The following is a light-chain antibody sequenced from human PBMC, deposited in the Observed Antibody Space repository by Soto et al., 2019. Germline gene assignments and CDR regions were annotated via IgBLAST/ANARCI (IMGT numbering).Light chain of an antibody. CDR2: FDD. CDR1: SSNIGNNA. Sequence: QSVLTQPPSVSAAPRQRVTISCSGSSSNIGNNAVNWYQQVPGKAPKLLIHFDDRVASGISDRFSGSKSGTSASLAISGLLSEDVAAYYSPAWDDSLNGPVFGGGTKLTVL. CDR3: PAWDDSLNGPV. J-gene: IGLJ3*02. V-gene: IGLV1-36*01.